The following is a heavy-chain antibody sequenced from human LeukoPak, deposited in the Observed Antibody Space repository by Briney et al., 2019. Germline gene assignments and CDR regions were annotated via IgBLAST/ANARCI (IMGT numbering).Heavy chain of an antibody. Sequence: PSETLSLTCTVSGGSISSYYWTWIRQPAGKGLEWIGRIYSSGSTNYNPSLKSRLTMSVDTSKNQFSLKLSSVTAADTAVYYCARGSNYGDKHRYYYYYMDVWGKGTTVTISS. CDR2: IYSSGST. J-gene: IGHJ6*03. CDR3: ARGSNYGDKHRYYYYYMDV. V-gene: IGHV4-4*07. D-gene: IGHD4-17*01. CDR1: GGSISSYY.